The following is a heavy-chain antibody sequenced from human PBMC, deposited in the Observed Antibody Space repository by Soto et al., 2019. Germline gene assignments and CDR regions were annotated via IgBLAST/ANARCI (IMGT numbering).Heavy chain of an antibody. J-gene: IGHJ4*02. V-gene: IGHV4-59*08. CDR1: GGCISSYY. Sequence: PSETLALTSTVYGGCISSYYWSWVRQPPGRELQYIGYIYYSGSTDYNPSLKSRVTISDDTSTNQFSLTLSSVTAADTAMYYCARGSTTEKVDSWGQG. CDR2: IYYSGST. CDR3: ARGSTTEKVDS.